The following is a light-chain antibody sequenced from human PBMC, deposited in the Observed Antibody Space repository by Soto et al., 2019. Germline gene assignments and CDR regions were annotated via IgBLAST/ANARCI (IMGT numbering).Light chain of an antibody. CDR1: QSISTR. CDR3: HQYDSYPLT. J-gene: IGKJ1*01. V-gene: IGKV1-5*03. Sequence: DIQMTQSPSTLSGSVGDRVTLTCRASQSISTRLAWYQLKQWKPPQLLIYNASNAEGVLTSRFSGSGSGTLFTITISSLQPDAVASYHCHQYDSYPLTFGQGTKVDIK. CDR2: NAS.